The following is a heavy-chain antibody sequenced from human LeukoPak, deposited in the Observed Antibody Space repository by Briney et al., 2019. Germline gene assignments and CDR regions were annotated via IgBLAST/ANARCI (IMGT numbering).Heavy chain of an antibody. V-gene: IGHV1-69*13. J-gene: IGHJ6*02. D-gene: IGHD3-22*01. Sequence: GASVKVSCKASGGTFSSYAISWVRQDPGQGLEWMGGIIPIFGTANYAQKFQGRVTITADESTSTAYMELSSLRSEDTAVYYCARETNYYDSSGYEDYYYYGMDVWGQGTTVTVSS. CDR2: IIPIFGTA. CDR1: GGTFSSYA. CDR3: ARETNYYDSSGYEDYYYYGMDV.